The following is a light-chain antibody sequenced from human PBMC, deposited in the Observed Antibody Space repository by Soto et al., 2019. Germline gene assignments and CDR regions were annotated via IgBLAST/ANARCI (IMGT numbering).Light chain of an antibody. CDR1: SSNIGTPYD. CDR2: GNS. Sequence: QSVLTQPPSVSGAPGQRVTISCTGSSSNIGTPYDVHWYQQLPGTAPKLLIYGNSNRPSGVPDRFSGSKSDTSASLAITGLRAEDEADYYCQSYDSSLSGYVIFGGGTKVTVL. CDR3: QSYDSSLSGYVI. J-gene: IGLJ2*01. V-gene: IGLV1-40*01.